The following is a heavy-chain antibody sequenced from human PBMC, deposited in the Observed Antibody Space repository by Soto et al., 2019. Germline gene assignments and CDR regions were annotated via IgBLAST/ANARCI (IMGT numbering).Heavy chain of an antibody. CDR2: IIPILGIA. CDR3: ASRGGYCSSISCRVGGFDL. Sequence: SVKVSCKASGGTFSSYTLSWVRQAPGQGLEWMGRIIPILGIANYAQKFQGRVTIIADKSTSTAYMELSSLRSEDTAVYYCASRGGYCSSISCRVGGFDLWGQGTMVTVSS. J-gene: IGHJ3*01. CDR1: GGTFSSYT. V-gene: IGHV1-69*02. D-gene: IGHD2-2*01.